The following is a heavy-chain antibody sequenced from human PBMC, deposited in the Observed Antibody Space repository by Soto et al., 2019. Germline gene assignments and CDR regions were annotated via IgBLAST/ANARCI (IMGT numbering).Heavy chain of an antibody. CDR3: AKEALAWFGELYHNWFDP. V-gene: IGHV3-23*01. CDR2: ISGSGGST. D-gene: IGHD3-10*01. J-gene: IGHJ5*02. Sequence: GGSLRLSCAASGFTFSSYAMSWVRQAPGKGLEWVSAISGSGGSTYYADSVKGRFTISRDNSKNTLYLQMNSLRAEDTAVYYCAKEALAWFGELYHNWFDPWGQGTLVTVSS. CDR1: GFTFSSYA.